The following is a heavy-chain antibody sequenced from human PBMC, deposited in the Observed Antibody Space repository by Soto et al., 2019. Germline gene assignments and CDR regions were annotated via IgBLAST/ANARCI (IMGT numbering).Heavy chain of an antibody. J-gene: IGHJ5*02. D-gene: IGHD2-2*01. CDR2: IYYSGST. CDR3: ASTIVLVPAAIKEDWHAP. V-gene: IGHV4-61*01. Sequence: SETLSLTCTVSGGSVSSGSYYWSWIRQPPGKGLEWIGYIYYSGSTNYNPSLKSRVTISVDTSKNQFSLKLSSVTAADTAVYYCASTIVLVPAAIKEDWHAPWGQGTLVPVSS. CDR1: GGSVSSGSYY.